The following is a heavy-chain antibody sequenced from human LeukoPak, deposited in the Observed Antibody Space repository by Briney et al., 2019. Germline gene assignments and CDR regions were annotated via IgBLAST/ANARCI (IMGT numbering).Heavy chain of an antibody. J-gene: IGHJ3*02. Sequence: PGGSLRLSCAASGLTFSSYGMHWVRQAPGKGLEWVAVIWYDGSNKYYADSVKGRFTISRDNSKNTLYPQMNSLRAEDTAVYYCAKDPSTVTTGGAFDIWGQGTMVTVSS. V-gene: IGHV3-33*06. CDR3: AKDPSTVTTGGAFDI. CDR1: GLTFSSYG. CDR2: IWYDGSNK. D-gene: IGHD4-17*01.